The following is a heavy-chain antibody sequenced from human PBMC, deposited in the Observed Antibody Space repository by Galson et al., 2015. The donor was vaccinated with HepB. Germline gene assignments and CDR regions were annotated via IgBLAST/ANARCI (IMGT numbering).Heavy chain of an antibody. D-gene: IGHD5-18*01. CDR1: GFTFSSYA. CDR2: ISYDGSNK. J-gene: IGHJ3*02. V-gene: IGHV3-30-3*01. Sequence: SLRLSCAASGFTFSSYAMHWVRQAPGKGLEWVAVISYDGSNKYYADSVKGRFTISRDNSKNTLYLQMNSLRAEDTAVYYCARDRQTNTGDDAFDIWGQGTMVTVSS. CDR3: ARDRQTNTGDDAFDI.